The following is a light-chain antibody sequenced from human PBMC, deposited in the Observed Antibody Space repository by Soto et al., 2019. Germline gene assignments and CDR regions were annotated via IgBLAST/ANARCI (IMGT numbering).Light chain of an antibody. CDR2: DNN. J-gene: IGLJ2*01. CDR1: SSNIGNNY. Sequence: QSVLTQPPSVSAAPGQKVTISCSGSSSNIGNNYVSWYQQLPGTAPKLLIYDNNKRPSGIPDRFSGSKSGTSATLGITGLQTGDEADYYCGTWDSSLTRVVFGVGTKVTVL. CDR3: GTWDSSLTRVV. V-gene: IGLV1-51*01.